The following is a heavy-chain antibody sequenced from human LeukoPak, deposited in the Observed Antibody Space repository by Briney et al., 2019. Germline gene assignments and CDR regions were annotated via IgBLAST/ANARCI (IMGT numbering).Heavy chain of an antibody. D-gene: IGHD6-19*01. Sequence: PGGSLRLSCAASGLTFSTYAMSWVRQAPGKGLEWVSAISGSGGSTYYADSVKGRFTISRDNSKNTLYLQMNSLRAEDTAVYYCAKASLIAVAGTEYFQHWGQGTLVTVSS. V-gene: IGHV3-23*01. J-gene: IGHJ1*01. CDR3: AKASLIAVAGTEYFQH. CDR2: ISGSGGST. CDR1: GLTFSTYA.